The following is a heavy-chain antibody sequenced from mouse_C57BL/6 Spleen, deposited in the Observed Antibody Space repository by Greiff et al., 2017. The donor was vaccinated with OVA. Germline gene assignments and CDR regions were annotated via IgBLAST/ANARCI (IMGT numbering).Heavy chain of an antibody. CDR1: GYTFTSYW. CDR3: ARKGTGTFDY. Sequence: QVQLKQPGAELVKPGASVKLSCKASGYTFTSYWMHWVKQRPGQGLEWIGMIHPNSGSTNYNEKFKSKATLTVDKSSSTAYMQLSSLTSEDSAVYYCARKGTGTFDYWGQGTTLTVSS. D-gene: IGHD4-1*01. J-gene: IGHJ2*01. V-gene: IGHV1-64*01. CDR2: IHPNSGST.